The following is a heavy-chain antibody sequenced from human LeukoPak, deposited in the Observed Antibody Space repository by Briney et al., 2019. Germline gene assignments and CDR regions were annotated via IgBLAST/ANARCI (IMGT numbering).Heavy chain of an antibody. CDR2: IKQDGSEK. Sequence: GGSLRLSCAASGFTFSSYWMSWVRQAPGKGLEWVANIKQDGSEKYYVDSVKGRFTISRDNAKNSLYLQMNSLRAEDTAVYYCARVGWAVARQYYFDYWGQGTLVTVSS. CDR1: GFTFSSYW. D-gene: IGHD6-19*01. J-gene: IGHJ4*02. CDR3: ARVGWAVARQYYFDY. V-gene: IGHV3-7*01.